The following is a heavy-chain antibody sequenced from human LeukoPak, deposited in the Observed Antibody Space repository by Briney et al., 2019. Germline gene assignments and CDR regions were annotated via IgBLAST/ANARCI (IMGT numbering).Heavy chain of an antibody. CDR1: GSNFGDYA. CDR3: TRARGYSYGYADV. CDR2: IRSKAYGGTT. Sequence: GGSLRLSCTASGSNFGDYAMSWFRQAPGKGLEWVGFIRSKAYGGTTEYAASVKGRFTISRDDYKSIAYLQMNSLKTEDTAVYYCTRARGYSYGYADVWGKGTTVTVSS. V-gene: IGHV3-49*03. J-gene: IGHJ6*04. D-gene: IGHD5-18*01.